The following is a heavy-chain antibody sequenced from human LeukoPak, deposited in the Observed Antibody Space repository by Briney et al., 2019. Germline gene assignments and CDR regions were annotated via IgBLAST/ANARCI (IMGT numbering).Heavy chain of an antibody. Sequence: GGSLRLSCAASGVTLSSYAMSWARQAPGKGLEWVSGISSSGSGGNTYYADSVKGRFTISRDSSKNTLFLHMNTLRAEDTAIYYCAKDRTAGASYWYFDLWGRGTLVTVSS. J-gene: IGHJ2*01. CDR3: AKDRTAGASYWYFDL. V-gene: IGHV3-23*01. D-gene: IGHD1-26*01. CDR1: GVTLSSYA. CDR2: ISSSGSGGNT.